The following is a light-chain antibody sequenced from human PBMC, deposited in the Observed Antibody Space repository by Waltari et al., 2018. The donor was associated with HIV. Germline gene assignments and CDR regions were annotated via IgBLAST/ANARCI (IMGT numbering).Light chain of an antibody. V-gene: IGKV1-12*01. CDR1: QDINRW. Sequence: DIQMTQSPSSVSASVGDRVTITCRASQDINRWLAWYQQKPGRAPKLLIYAASRLQSGVPSRFTGSGSGTDFTLNISNLQPEDFATYYCQQADSFPRNFGPGTRLEI. CDR3: QQADSFPRN. J-gene: IGKJ5*01. CDR2: AAS.